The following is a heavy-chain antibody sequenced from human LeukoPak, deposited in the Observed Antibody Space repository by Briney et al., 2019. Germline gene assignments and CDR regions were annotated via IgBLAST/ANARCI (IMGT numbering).Heavy chain of an antibody. J-gene: IGHJ4*02. CDR1: AYTFTSYD. D-gene: IGHD6-19*01. V-gene: IGHV1-8*03. CDR2: MNPNSGNT. Sequence: ASVKVSCKASAYTFTSYDINWVRQATGQGLEWMGWMNPNSGNTGYAQKFQGRVTITRNTSISTAYMELSSLRSEDTAVYYCARGVQTGSGWYFDYWGQGTLVTVSS. CDR3: ARGVQTGSGWYFDY.